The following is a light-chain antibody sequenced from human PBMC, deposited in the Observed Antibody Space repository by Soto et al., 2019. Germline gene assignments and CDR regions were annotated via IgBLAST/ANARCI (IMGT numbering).Light chain of an antibody. CDR1: SSNIGAYYD. J-gene: IGLJ2*01. V-gene: IGLV1-40*01. Sequence: QPVLTQPPSVSGAPGQRVTISCTGSSSNIGAYYDVHWYQQLPGTAPKLLIYGNNNRPSGVPDRFSGSNSGTSASLAITGLQAEDEADYYCQSYDSSLSGSVFGGGTKLTVL. CDR3: QSYDSSLSGSV. CDR2: GNN.